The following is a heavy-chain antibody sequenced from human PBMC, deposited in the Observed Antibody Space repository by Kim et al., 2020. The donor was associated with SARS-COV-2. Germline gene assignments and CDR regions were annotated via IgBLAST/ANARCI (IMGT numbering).Heavy chain of an antibody. CDR3: ARVPLTTHPPV. J-gene: IGHJ4*02. D-gene: IGHD4-4*01. CDR2: IPIFGTA. V-gene: IGHV1-69*01. Sequence: IPIFGTANYAQKFQGRVTITADESTSTAYMELSSLRSEDTAVYYCARVPLTTHPPVWGQGTLVTVSS.